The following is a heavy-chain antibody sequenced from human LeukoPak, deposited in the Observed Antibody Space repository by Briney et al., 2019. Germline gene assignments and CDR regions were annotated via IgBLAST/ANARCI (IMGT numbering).Heavy chain of an antibody. Sequence: GGSLRLSCAASGFTFDDYAMHWVRQAPGKGLEWVSGISWNSGSIGYADSVKGRFTISRDNAENSLYLQMNSLRAEDTALYYCAKDIGSIAVAGNPFDYWGQGTLVTVSS. CDR2: ISWNSGSI. D-gene: IGHD6-19*01. CDR3: AKDIGSIAVAGNPFDY. CDR1: GFTFDDYA. J-gene: IGHJ4*02. V-gene: IGHV3-9*01.